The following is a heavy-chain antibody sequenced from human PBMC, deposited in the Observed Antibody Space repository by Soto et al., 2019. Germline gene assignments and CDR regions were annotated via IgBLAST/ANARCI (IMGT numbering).Heavy chain of an antibody. Sequence: EVQLVESGGGLVQPGGSLKLSCAASGFTFSGSAMHWVRQASGKGLEWVGRIRSKANSYATAYAASVKGRFTISRDDSKNTAYLQMNSLKTEDTAVYYCTSTLRFLEWLPENYYYYGMDVWGQGTTVTVSS. CDR2: IRSKANSYAT. D-gene: IGHD3-3*01. J-gene: IGHJ6*02. CDR3: TSTLRFLEWLPENYYYYGMDV. V-gene: IGHV3-73*02. CDR1: GFTFSGSA.